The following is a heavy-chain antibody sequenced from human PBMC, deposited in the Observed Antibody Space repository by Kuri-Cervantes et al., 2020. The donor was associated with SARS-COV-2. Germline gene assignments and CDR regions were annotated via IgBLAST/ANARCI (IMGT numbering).Heavy chain of an antibody. CDR2: ISSSSSYI. CDR3: ARASGYDFWSGYNYYYYYMDV. D-gene: IGHD3-3*01. CDR1: GFTFSSYS. Sequence: GESLKISCAASGFTFSSYSMNWVRQVPGKGLEWVSSISSSSSYIYYADSVKGRFTISRDNAKNSLYLQMNSLRAEDTAVYYCARASGYDFWSGYNYYYYYMDVWGKGTTVTVSS. J-gene: IGHJ6*03. V-gene: IGHV3-21*01.